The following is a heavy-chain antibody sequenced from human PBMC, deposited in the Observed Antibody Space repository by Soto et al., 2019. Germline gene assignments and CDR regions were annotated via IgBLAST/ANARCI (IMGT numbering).Heavy chain of an antibody. V-gene: IGHV5-51*01. CDR3: ARDLNHDFWTDPYHFFGMDV. D-gene: IGHD3-3*01. CDR1: GYNFAGYW. Sequence: ESLKISCKGSGYNFAGYWIAWVRQMPGKGLELMGIIYPSDSDTRYRPSFQGQVTISADKSISSAFLQWSSLIFDDTAVYFCARDLNHDFWTDPYHFFGMDVWGQGTTVT. J-gene: IGHJ6*02. CDR2: IYPSDSDT.